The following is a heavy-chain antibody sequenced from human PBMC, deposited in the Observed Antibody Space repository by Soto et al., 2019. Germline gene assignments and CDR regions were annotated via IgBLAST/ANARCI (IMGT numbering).Heavy chain of an antibody. V-gene: IGHV1-69*13. Sequence: SVKVSCKASGGTFSSYAISWVRQAPGQGLEWMGGIIPIFGTANYAQKFQGRVTITADESTSTAYMELSSLRSEDTAVYYCARASTVTTYYDYYYGMDVWGQGTTVTVSS. CDR3: ARASTVTTYYDYYYGMDV. D-gene: IGHD4-17*01. CDR2: IIPIFGTA. J-gene: IGHJ6*02. CDR1: GGTFSSYA.